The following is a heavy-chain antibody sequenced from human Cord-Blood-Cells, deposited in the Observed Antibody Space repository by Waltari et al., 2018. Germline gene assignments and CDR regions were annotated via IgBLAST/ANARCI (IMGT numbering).Heavy chain of an antibody. Sequence: QVQLVESGGGVVQPGRSLRLSCAASGFTFSSYGMLWVRQAPGKGLEWVAVIWYDGSNKYYADSVKGRFTISRDNSKNTLYLQMNSLRAEDTAVYYCARDRHDYGGNYFDYWGQGTLVTVSS. CDR1: GFTFSSYG. D-gene: IGHD4-17*01. V-gene: IGHV3-33*01. CDR3: ARDRHDYGGNYFDY. J-gene: IGHJ4*02. CDR2: IWYDGSNK.